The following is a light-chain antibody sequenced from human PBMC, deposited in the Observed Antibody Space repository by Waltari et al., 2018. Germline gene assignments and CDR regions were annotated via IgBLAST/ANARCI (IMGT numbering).Light chain of an antibody. V-gene: IGKV1-27*01. CDR3: QKYNRAPFT. CDR1: QAISNY. CDR2: AAT. Sequence: DIQMTQSPSSLSASVGDRVTITCRASQAISNYLTWYQQKSGKVPKLLIYAATTLQSGVPSRFSGSGSGTDFTLTISSLQPEDVATYYCQKYNRAPFTFGPGTKVDIK. J-gene: IGKJ3*01.